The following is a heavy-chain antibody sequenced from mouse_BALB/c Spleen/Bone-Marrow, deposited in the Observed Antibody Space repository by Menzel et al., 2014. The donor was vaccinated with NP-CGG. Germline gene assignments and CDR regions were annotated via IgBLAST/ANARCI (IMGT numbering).Heavy chain of an antibody. CDR2: IDPANGNT. Sequence: VQLQQFGAELVKPGASVKLSCTASGFNIKDAYMHWVKQRPEQGLEWIGRIDPANGNTKFDPKFQGKVTITADTSSNTAYLQLSSLTAEDTAVYCCARGGTTATWYFDVWGAGTTVTVSS. J-gene: IGHJ1*01. CDR1: GFNIKDAY. D-gene: IGHD1-2*01. V-gene: IGHV14-3*02. CDR3: ARGGTTATWYFDV.